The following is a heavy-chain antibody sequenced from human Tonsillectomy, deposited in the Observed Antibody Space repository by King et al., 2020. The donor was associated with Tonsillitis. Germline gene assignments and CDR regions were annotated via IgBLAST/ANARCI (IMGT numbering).Heavy chain of an antibody. CDR3: ARGHYYDSSGYSFDY. CDR2: IYYSGST. D-gene: IGHD3-22*01. Sequence: VQLQESGPGLVKPSETLSLTCTVSGGSISSYYWSWIRQPPGKGLAWIGYIYYSGSTNYNPSLKSRVTISVDTSTNQFSLKLSSVTAADTAVYYCARGHYYDSSGYSFDYWGQGTLVTVSS. CDR1: GGSISSYY. V-gene: IGHV4-59*01. J-gene: IGHJ4*02.